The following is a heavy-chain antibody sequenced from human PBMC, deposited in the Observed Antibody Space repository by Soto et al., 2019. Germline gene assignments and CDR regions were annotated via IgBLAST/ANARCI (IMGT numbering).Heavy chain of an antibody. CDR1: GFSLTSFT. V-gene: IGHV3-30-3*01. J-gene: IGHJ6*02. CDR2: ISYDGSKK. D-gene: IGHD3-10*01. CDR3: PRSRHLAMTGIDFYSRLDI. Sequence: QEHLVESGGGVVQPGKSLRLSCTASGFSLTSFTVHWVRQAPGKGLEWVTLISYDGSKKDYIDSVKGRFTISRDNFKTALNMDIDNLRPEDTASYYCPRSRHLAMTGIDFYSRLDIWGQGTMVTVSS.